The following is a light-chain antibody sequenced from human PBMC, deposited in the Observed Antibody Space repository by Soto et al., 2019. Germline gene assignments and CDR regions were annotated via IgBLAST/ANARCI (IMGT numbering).Light chain of an antibody. CDR1: QSIDTY. CDR3: QQSYSTPIT. Sequence: DIHMTQSPSSLSASVGYRVTLTCRAIQSIDTYLNWYQQKQGKAPKFLIYAASSLRSGVPSRFIGSGYGTNFNLTVSSLQTEDLATYYCQQSYSTPITFGQGTRLEIK. V-gene: IGKV1-39*01. J-gene: IGKJ5*01. CDR2: AAS.